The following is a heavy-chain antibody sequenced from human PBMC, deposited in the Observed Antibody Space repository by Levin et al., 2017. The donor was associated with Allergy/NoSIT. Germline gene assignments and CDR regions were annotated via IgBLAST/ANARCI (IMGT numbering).Heavy chain of an antibody. Sequence: SETLSLTCSVSGGSISSYYWSWIRQPPGKGLEWIGYIYSDGTTNYNPSLKSRVTISVDTSKNQFSLRLGSVTAADTAVYYCAKARYSTLFDCWGKGTLVSVSS. J-gene: IGHJ4*02. CDR2: IYSDGTT. CDR1: GGSISSYY. CDR3: AKARYSTLFDC. D-gene: IGHD5-18*01. V-gene: IGHV4-59*01.